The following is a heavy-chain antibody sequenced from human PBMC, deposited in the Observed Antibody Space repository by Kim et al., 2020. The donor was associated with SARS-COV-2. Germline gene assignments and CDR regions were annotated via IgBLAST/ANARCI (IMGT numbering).Heavy chain of an antibody. CDR3: ARDIPAGIWFGELLPTNFDY. V-gene: IGHV3-48*02. CDR1: GFTFSSYS. CDR2: ISSSSSTI. Sequence: GGSLRLSCAASGFTFSSYSMNWVRQAPGKGLEWVSYISSSSSTIYYADSVKGRFTISRDNAKNSLYLQMNSLRDEDTAVYYCARDIPAGIWFGELLPTNFDYWGQGTLVTVSS. J-gene: IGHJ4*02. D-gene: IGHD3-10*01.